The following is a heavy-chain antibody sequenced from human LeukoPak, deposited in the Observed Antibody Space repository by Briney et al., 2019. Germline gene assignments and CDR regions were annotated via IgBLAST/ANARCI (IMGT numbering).Heavy chain of an antibody. CDR1: GGSISSGSYY. CDR2: IYTSGST. CDR3: ASIGLYGSGTEDV. Sequence: KPSETLSLTCTVSGGSISSGSYYWSWIRQPAGEGLEWIGRIYTSGSTNYNPSLKSRVTISVDTSKNQFSLKLSSVTAADTAVYYCASIGLYGSGTEDVWGQGTTVTVSS. J-gene: IGHJ6*02. V-gene: IGHV4-61*02. D-gene: IGHD3-10*01.